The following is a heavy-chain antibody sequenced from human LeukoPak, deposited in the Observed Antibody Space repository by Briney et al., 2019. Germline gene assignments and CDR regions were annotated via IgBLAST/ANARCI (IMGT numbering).Heavy chain of an antibody. J-gene: IGHJ4*02. D-gene: IGHD3-22*01. CDR1: GGSISSGGYS. CDR2: NFNGGST. Sequence: SESLSLTCAVSGGSISSGGYSWSWIRQPPGKGLEWIGYNFNGGSTYYNPSLKSRVTISVDRSKNQFSLKLSSVTAADTAVYYCARIRYYYDSSGNSLYFDYWGRGTLVTGPS. CDR3: ARIRYYYDSSGNSLYFDY. V-gene: IGHV4-30-2*01.